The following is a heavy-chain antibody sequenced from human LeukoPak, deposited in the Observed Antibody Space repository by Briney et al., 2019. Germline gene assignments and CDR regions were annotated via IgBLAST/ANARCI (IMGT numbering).Heavy chain of an antibody. CDR3: AKDPDGDYPRSHFDY. CDR2: ISSSGSTT. J-gene: IGHJ4*02. Sequence: PGGSLRLSCAASGFTFSSYEMNWVRQAPGKGLEWVSYISSSGSTTYYADSVKGRFTISRDNSRNRLFLQINSLRAGDTAIYYCAKDPDGDYPRSHFDYWGQGTLVTVSS. CDR1: GFTFSSYE. V-gene: IGHV3-48*03. D-gene: IGHD4-17*01.